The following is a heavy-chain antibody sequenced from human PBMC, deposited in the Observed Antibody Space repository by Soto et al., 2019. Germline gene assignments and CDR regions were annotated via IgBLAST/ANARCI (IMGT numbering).Heavy chain of an antibody. CDR2: IYPGDSDT. Sequence: EVQLVQSGAEVKKPGESLKISCKGSGYSFTSYWIGWVRQMPGKGLEWMGIIYPGDSDTRYSPSFQGQVTISADKSISTAYLQWSSLKASDTAMYYCASHTVTTLADYGMDVWGQGTTVTVSS. CDR3: ASHTVTTLADYGMDV. CDR1: GYSFTSYW. V-gene: IGHV5-51*01. D-gene: IGHD4-4*01. J-gene: IGHJ6*02.